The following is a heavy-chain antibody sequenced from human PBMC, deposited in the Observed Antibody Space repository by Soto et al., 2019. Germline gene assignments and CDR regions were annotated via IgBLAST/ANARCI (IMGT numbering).Heavy chain of an antibody. Sequence: SQTLSLTCTVSGGSISSYYWSWIRQPPGKGLEWIGYIYYSGSTNYNPSLKSRVTISVDTSKNQFSLKLSSVTAADTAVYYCARLGDVLRFLEWPYYFDYWGQGTLVTVSS. CDR3: ARLGDVLRFLEWPYYFDY. CDR2: IYYSGST. J-gene: IGHJ4*02. CDR1: GGSISSYY. D-gene: IGHD3-3*01. V-gene: IGHV4-59*08.